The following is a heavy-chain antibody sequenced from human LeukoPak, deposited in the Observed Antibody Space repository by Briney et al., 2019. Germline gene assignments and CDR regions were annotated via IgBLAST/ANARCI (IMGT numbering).Heavy chain of an antibody. D-gene: IGHD6-19*01. CDR1: GFSFSSYG. CDR2: ISYDGSNG. J-gene: IGHJ4*02. Sequence: GRSLRLSCAASGFSFSSYGMQWVRQAPGKGLEWVAVISYDGSNGYYADSVKGRFTISRDNSKNTLYLQMNSLRAEDTAVYYCAKDAPTSYSSGWPIDYWGQGTLVTVSS. V-gene: IGHV3-30*18. CDR3: AKDAPTSYSSGWPIDY.